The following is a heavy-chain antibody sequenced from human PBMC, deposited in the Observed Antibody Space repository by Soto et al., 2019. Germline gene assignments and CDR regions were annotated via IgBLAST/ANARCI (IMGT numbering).Heavy chain of an antibody. CDR3: ARRGLGYCTNGVCYTRYYYRMDV. J-gene: IGHJ6*02. CDR1: GGTFSSYA. D-gene: IGHD2-8*01. Sequence: SVKVSCKASGGTFSSYAISWVRQAPGQGLEWMGGIIPIFGTANYAQKFQGRVTITADESTSTAYMELSSLRSEDTAVYYCARRGLGYCTNGVCYTRYYYRMDVWGQGTTVTVSS. V-gene: IGHV1-69*13. CDR2: IIPIFGTA.